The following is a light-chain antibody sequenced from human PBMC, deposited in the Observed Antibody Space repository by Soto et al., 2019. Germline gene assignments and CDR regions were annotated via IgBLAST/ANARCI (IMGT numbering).Light chain of an antibody. CDR3: QQYDNLLRT. V-gene: IGKV1-33*01. J-gene: IGKJ4*01. CDR1: QDISNY. Sequence: DIQMTQPPSSLSASVGDRVTITCQASQDISNYLNWYQQKPGKAPKLLIYDASNLETGVPSRFSGSGSGTDFTFTISSLQPEDSATYYCQQYDNLLRTFGGGTKVEIK. CDR2: DAS.